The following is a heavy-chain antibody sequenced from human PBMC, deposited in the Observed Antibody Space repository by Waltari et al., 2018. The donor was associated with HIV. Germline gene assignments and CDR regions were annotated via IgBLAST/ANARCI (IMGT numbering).Heavy chain of an antibody. D-gene: IGHD3-22*01. CDR2: IWYDGSNK. Sequence: QVQLVESGGGVVQPGRSLRLSCAASGFTFSSYGMHWVRQAPGKGLEWVAVIWYDGSNKYYADSVKGRFTISRDNSKNTLYLQMNSLRAEDTAVYYCARDSHDSSGYYPGYWGQGTLVTVSS. J-gene: IGHJ4*02. CDR3: ARDSHDSSGYYPGY. V-gene: IGHV3-33*01. CDR1: GFTFSSYG.